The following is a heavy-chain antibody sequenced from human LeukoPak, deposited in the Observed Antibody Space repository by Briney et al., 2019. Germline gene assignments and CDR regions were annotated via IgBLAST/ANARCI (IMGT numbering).Heavy chain of an antibody. Sequence: GGSLRLSCAASGFTFSSYWMSWVRQAPGKGLEWVANIKQEGSEKYYVDSVKGRFTISRDNAKNSLYLQMNSLRAEDTAVYYCARDGFGELLGEVFDYWGQGTLVTVSS. CDR2: IKQEGSEK. D-gene: IGHD3-10*01. J-gene: IGHJ4*02. CDR1: GFTFSSYW. V-gene: IGHV3-7*03. CDR3: ARDGFGELLGEVFDY.